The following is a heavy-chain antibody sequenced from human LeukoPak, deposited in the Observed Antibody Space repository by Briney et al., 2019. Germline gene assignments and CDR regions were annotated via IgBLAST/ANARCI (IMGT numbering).Heavy chain of an antibody. CDR2: IYTSGTT. J-gene: IGHJ4*02. V-gene: IGHV3-53*01. CDR3: ARDRLRSSGWYGIDY. D-gene: IGHD6-19*01. Sequence: GGSLRLSCAVSGFDVSTNYMNWVRQAPGKGLEWVSVIYTSGTTYYADSVKGRFTISRDNSKNTLYLQMNNLRAEGTALYYSARDRLRSSGWYGIDYWGQGTLVTVSS. CDR1: GFDVSTNY.